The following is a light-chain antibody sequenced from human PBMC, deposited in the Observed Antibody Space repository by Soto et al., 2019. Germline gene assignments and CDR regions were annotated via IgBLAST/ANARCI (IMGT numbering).Light chain of an antibody. J-gene: IGKJ1*01. CDR2: DAS. CDR3: QQYDNLLPWT. Sequence: DIQMTQSPSSLSASVGERVTITCQASQDISNYLNWYQQKPGKAPKLLIYDASNLETGVPSRFSGSGSGTAFTFTISSLQPEDIATYYCQQYDNLLPWTFGQGTKVEIK. V-gene: IGKV1-33*01. CDR1: QDISNY.